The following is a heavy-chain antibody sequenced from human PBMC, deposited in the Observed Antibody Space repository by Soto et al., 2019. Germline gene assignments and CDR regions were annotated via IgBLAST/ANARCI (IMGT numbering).Heavy chain of an antibody. CDR3: ARGYSSGLPPGFDP. V-gene: IGHV1-69*02. Sequence: ASVKVSCKASGGTFSSYTISWVRQAPGQGLEWMGRIIPILGIANYAQKFQGRVTITADKSTSTAYMELSSLRSEDTAVYYCARGYSSGLPPGFDPWGQGTLVTVSS. J-gene: IGHJ5*02. CDR1: GGTFSSYT. D-gene: IGHD6-19*01. CDR2: IIPILGIA.